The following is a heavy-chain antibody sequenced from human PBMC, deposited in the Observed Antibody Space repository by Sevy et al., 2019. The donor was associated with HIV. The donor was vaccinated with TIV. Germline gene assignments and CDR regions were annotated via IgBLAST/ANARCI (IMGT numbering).Heavy chain of an antibody. V-gene: IGHV3-23*01. CDR1: GFTFSSYA. Sequence: GGSLRLSCAASGFTFSSYAMSWVRQAPGKGLEWVSAISGSGGSTYYADSVKGRFTISRDNSKNTLYLQMNSLRAEDTAVYYCAKVDKSGMITFGAYYYYYGMDVWGQGTTVTVSS. CDR2: ISGSGGST. J-gene: IGHJ6*02. CDR3: AKVDKSGMITFGAYYYYYGMDV. D-gene: IGHD3-16*01.